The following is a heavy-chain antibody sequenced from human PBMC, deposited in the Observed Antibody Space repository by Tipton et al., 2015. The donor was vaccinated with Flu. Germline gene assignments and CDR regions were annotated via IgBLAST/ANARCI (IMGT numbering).Heavy chain of an antibody. V-gene: IGHV4-30-4*01. Sequence: TLSLTCTVSGGSINSGYYLWNWIRQPPGKGLEWIGNVDNSGSTSYNPSLKSRVFTSVDTSKNQVSLKLTSVTAADTAVYFCARDRPYGGGSSDSMSQGGRSYSLYVMDVWGQGTTVTVSS. J-gene: IGHJ6*01. CDR2: VDNSGST. CDR1: GGSINSGYYL. D-gene: IGHD3-10*01. CDR3: ARDRPYGGGSSDSMSQGGRSYSLYVMDV.